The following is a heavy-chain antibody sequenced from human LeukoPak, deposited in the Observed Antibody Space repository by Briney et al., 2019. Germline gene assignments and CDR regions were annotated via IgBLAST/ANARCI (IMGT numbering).Heavy chain of an antibody. D-gene: IGHD2-15*01. CDR2: IYYSGST. J-gene: IGHJ3*02. CDR1: GGAISSGDYY. V-gene: IGHV4-30-4*01. CDR3: AGHFRGYCSGGSCTRAFDI. Sequence: PSETLSLTCTVSGGAISSGDYYWSWIRQPPGKGLEWIGYIYYSGSTYYNPSLKSRVTISVDTSKNQFSLKLSSVTAADTAVYYCAGHFRGYCSGGSCTRAFDIWGQGTMVTVSS.